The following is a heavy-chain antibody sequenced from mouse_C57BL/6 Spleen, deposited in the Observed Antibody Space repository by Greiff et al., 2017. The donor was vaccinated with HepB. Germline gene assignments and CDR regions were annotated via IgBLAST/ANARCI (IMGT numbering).Heavy chain of an antibody. CDR2: IRNKANNHAT. CDR3: TRITTVDWYFDV. CDR1: GFTFSDAW. Sequence: EVKVVESGGGLVQPGGSMKLSCAASGFTFSDAWMDWVRQSPEKGLEWVAEIRNKANNHATYYAESVKGRFTISRDDSKSSVYLQMNSLRAEDTGIYYCTRITTVDWYFDVWGTGTTVTVSS. V-gene: IGHV6-6*01. D-gene: IGHD1-1*01. J-gene: IGHJ1*03.